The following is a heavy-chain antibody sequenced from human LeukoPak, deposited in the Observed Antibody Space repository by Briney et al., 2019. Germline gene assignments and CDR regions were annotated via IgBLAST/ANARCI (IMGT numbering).Heavy chain of an antibody. CDR2: IYYSGST. V-gene: IGHV4-59*01. CDR3: ARGEYYYDSSGYTGFDP. J-gene: IGHJ5*02. CDR1: GGSISSYY. Sequence: SETLSLTCTVSGGSISSYYWSWLRQPPGKGLEWIGYIYYSGSTNYNPSLKSLVTISVDTPKNQFSLKLSSVTAADTAVYYCARGEYYYDSSGYTGFDPWGQGTLVTVSS. D-gene: IGHD3-22*01.